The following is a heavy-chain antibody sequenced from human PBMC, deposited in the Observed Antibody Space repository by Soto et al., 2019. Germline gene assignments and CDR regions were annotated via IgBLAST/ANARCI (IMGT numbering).Heavy chain of an antibody. CDR3: AKTRPVDIVVVPAARPTAGSKRFDY. Sequence: PGGSLRLSCAASGFTFSSYAMSWVRQAPGKGLEWVSAISGSGGSTYYADSVKGRFTISRDNSKNTLYLQMNSLRAEDTAVYYCAKTRPVDIVVVPAARPTAGSKRFDYWGKGTLVTVSS. CDR1: GFTFSSYA. J-gene: IGHJ4*02. V-gene: IGHV3-23*01. CDR2: ISGSGGST. D-gene: IGHD2-2*01.